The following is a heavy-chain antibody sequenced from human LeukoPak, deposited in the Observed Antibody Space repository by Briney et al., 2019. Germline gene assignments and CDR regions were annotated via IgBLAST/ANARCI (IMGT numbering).Heavy chain of an antibody. CDR3: ARGYSSSWWDYTDV. CDR2: VYSSGGT. D-gene: IGHD6-13*01. CDR1: GGSIRSYY. J-gene: IGHJ6*03. Sequence: SETLSLTCTVSGGSIRSYYWSWIRQPAGEGLEWIGRVYSSGGTNYNPSLKSRVTMSVDTSKSQFSLHLSSVTAADTAVYYCARGYSSSWWDYTDVWGKGTTVTVSS. V-gene: IGHV4-4*07.